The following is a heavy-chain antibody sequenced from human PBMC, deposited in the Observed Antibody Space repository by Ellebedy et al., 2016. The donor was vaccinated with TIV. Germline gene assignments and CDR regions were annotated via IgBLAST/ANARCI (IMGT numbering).Heavy chain of an antibody. CDR1: GYTFTSFG. V-gene: IGHV1-18*04. CDR3: ARGYGDFDY. Sequence: ASVKVSCKASGYTFTSFGISWLRQAPGQGLEWMGWISGYNGDTKYAQNVQGRVTMTRDKSTSTVYMDLSSLRSDDTAIYYCARGYGDFDYWGQGTLVTVSS. D-gene: IGHD4/OR15-4a*01. CDR2: ISGYNGDT. J-gene: IGHJ4*02.